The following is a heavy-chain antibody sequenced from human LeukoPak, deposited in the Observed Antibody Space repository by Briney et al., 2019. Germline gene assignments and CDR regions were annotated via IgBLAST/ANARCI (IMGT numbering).Heavy chain of an antibody. Sequence: GASVKVSCKASGYTFTGYYMHWVRQAPGQGLEWMGRINPNSGGTNYAQKFQGRVTTTRDTPISTAYMELSRLRSDDTAVYYCARDWGRLRQSDDYWGQGTLVTVSS. J-gene: IGHJ4*02. CDR1: GYTFTGYY. CDR2: INPNSGGT. D-gene: IGHD4-17*01. V-gene: IGHV1-2*06. CDR3: ARDWGRLRQSDDY.